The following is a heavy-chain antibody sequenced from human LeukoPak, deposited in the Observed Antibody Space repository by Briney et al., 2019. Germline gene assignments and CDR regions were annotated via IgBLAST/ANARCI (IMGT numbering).Heavy chain of an antibody. CDR2: IKQDGSEK. V-gene: IGHV3-7*01. J-gene: IGHJ3*02. CDR3: ARAYSSGWHDAFDI. D-gene: IGHD6-19*01. Sequence: GGSLRLSCAASGFTFSSYWMSWVRQAPGRGLEWVANIKQDGSEKYYVDSVKGRFTISRDNAKNSLYLQMNSLRAEDTAVYYCARAYSSGWHDAFDIWGQGTMVTVSS. CDR1: GFTFSSYW.